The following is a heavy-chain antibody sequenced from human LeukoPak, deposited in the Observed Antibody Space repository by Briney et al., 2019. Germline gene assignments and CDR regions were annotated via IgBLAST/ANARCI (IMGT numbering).Heavy chain of an antibody. CDR1: GGTFSSYA. J-gene: IGHJ6*02. Sequence: SVKVSCKASGGTFSSYAISWVRQAPGQGLEWMGGIIPIFGTANYAQKFQGRVTITADESTSTAYMELSSQRSEDTAVYYCAREGYDYGVERGEYGMDVWGQGTTVTVSS. V-gene: IGHV1-69*13. CDR3: AREGYDYGVERGEYGMDV. CDR2: IIPIFGTA. D-gene: IGHD4-17*01.